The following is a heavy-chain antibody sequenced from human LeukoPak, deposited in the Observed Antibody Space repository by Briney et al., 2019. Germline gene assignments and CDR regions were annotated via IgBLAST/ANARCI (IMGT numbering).Heavy chain of an antibody. CDR2: ISNDETDR. J-gene: IGHJ4*02. Sequence: GGSLRLSCAASGFTFSNFGMHWVRQAPGRGLEWVAVISNDETDRYYADSVKGRFTIFRDNSKNTLYLQMNSLRPEDSAVYYCARGILTSTSCPFDYWGQGTLVTVSS. CDR1: GFTFSNFG. V-gene: IGHV3-30*03. CDR3: ARGILTSTSCPFDY. D-gene: IGHD2-2*01.